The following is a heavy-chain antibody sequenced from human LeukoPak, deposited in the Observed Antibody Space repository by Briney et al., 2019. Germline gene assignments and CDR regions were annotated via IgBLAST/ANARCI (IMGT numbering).Heavy chain of an antibody. V-gene: IGHV3-23*01. J-gene: IGHJ4*02. CDR1: GFSFSNYV. CDR2: ISGSGGDT. D-gene: IGHD3/OR15-3a*01. CDR3: ARGHFGLDY. Sequence: GGSLRLSCAASGFSFSNYVMSWVRQAPGKGLEWVSGISGSGGDTYYADSVKGRFSISRDNSKNTVYLQMNSLRAEDMAVYYCARGHFGLDYWGQGTLVSVSS.